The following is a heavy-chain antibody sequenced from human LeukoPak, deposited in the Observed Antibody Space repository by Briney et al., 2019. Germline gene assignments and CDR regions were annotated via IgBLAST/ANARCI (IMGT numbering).Heavy chain of an antibody. Sequence: PSETLSLTCAVYGGSFSGYFWSWIRQPPGKGLEWIGESNHSGSTNYNPSLKSRVTISIDTSKNQFSLKLSSVTAADTAVYYCGRLLLEGVDYWGQGTLVTVSS. J-gene: IGHJ4*02. CDR3: GRLLLEGVDY. D-gene: IGHD3-3*01. CDR2: SNHSGST. V-gene: IGHV4-34*01. CDR1: GGSFSGYF.